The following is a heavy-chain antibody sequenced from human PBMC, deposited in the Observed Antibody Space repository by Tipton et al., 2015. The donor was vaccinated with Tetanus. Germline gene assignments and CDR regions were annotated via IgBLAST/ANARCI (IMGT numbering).Heavy chain of an antibody. Sequence: SLRLSCAASGFTFNKYWMHWVRQAPGKGLVWLSRINSHGTSTSYADSVKGRFTISRDTAKDTLHLQMNSLRVEDTAVYYCVREDIVSRIYAVFDHWGQGSLVTVSS. CDR1: GFTFNKYW. CDR2: INSHGTST. CDR3: VREDIVSRIYAVFDH. V-gene: IGHV3-74*01. D-gene: IGHD2-2*01. J-gene: IGHJ4*02.